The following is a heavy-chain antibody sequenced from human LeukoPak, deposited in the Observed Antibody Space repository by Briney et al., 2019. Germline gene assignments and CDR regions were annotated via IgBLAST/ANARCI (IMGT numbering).Heavy chain of an antibody. V-gene: IGHV1-18*01. CDR2: ISAYSGNT. CDR3: ARTPVDFNTVTPTDVRY. J-gene: IGHJ4*02. D-gene: IGHD4-17*01. Sequence: ASVNVSCKASGYTFSNYGISWVRQAPGQGLEWMGWISAYSGNTNYAQKLQGRVTMTTDTSTSTGYMELMSLRSDDTAVYYCARTPVDFNTVTPTDVRYWGQGTLVTVSS. CDR1: GYTFSNYG.